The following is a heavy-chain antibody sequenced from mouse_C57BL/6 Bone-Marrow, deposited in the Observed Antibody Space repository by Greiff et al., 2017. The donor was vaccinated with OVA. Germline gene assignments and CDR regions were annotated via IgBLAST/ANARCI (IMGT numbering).Heavy chain of an antibody. D-gene: IGHD1-1*01. J-gene: IGHJ2*01. CDR1: GYTFTSYW. CDR3: AERYYGSSLYFDY. CDR2: IHPNSGST. Sequence: VQLQQSGAELVKPGASVKLSCKASGYTFTSYWMHWVKQRPGQGLEWIGMIHPNSGSTNYNEKFKSKATLTVDKSSSTAYMQLSSLTSEDSAVYYCAERYYGSSLYFDYWGQGTTLTVSS. V-gene: IGHV1-64*01.